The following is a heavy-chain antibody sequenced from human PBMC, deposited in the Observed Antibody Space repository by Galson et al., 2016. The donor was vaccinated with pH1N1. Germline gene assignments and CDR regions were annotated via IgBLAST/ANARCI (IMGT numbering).Heavy chain of an antibody. CDR1: GFSFGSHW. D-gene: IGHD5-18*01. V-gene: IGHV3-23*01. CDR3: ARTRGYSYGSFDY. CDR2: ITGSGTTP. Sequence: SLRLSCAASGFSFGSHWMTWVRQAPGKGLDWVSSITGSGTTPSYADSVKGRFTISRDNSRNSLYLQMNSLRAEDAAVYYCARTRGYSYGSFDYWGQGTLVTVSS. J-gene: IGHJ4*02.